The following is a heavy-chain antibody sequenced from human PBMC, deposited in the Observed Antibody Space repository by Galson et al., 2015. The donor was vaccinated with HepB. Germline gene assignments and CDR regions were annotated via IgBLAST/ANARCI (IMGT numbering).Heavy chain of an antibody. D-gene: IGHD6-19*01. J-gene: IGHJ4*02. CDR2: ITPSGDST. CDR1: GFTFSYYA. CDR3: AKVFPEKTDGWYRQALYYFDS. Sequence: SLRLSCAASGFTFSYYAMAWVRQAPGKGLEWISAITPSGDSTYSADSMKGRFFISRDNSQNTLLLQMNSLRADDTAIYFCAKVFPEKTDGWYRQALYYFDSWGQGTRVTVSS. V-gene: IGHV3-23*01.